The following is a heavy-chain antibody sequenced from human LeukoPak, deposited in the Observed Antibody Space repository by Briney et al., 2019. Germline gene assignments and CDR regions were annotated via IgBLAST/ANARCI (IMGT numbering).Heavy chain of an antibody. CDR1: GYRFTSYW. CDR2: LYPGESDT. D-gene: IGHD3-22*01. V-gene: IGHV5-51*01. Sequence: GGALQISFWGSGYRFTSYWIGRGRPVPGKGLEGRGILYPGESDTRYSTSFQGQVAISADKSISTAYLQWSRLKASDTAMYYCARQRSPTTYYYNSSGYTIDYWGQGTLVTVSS. J-gene: IGHJ4*02. CDR3: ARQRSPTTYYYNSSGYTIDY.